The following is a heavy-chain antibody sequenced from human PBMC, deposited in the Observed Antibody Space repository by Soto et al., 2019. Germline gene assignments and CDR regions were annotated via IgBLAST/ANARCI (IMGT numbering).Heavy chain of an antibody. V-gene: IGHV3-30*18. Sequence: QVQLVESGGGVVQPGRSLRLSCAASGFTFSSYGMHWVRQAPGKGLEWVAVVSDDGSNKYYADSVKGRFTTSRDNSKNTLYLQMNSLRAEDTAVYYCAKEWVYDSSGWSFDYWGQGTLVTVSS. D-gene: IGHD3-22*01. CDR3: AKEWVYDSSGWSFDY. CDR2: VSDDGSNK. CDR1: GFTFSSYG. J-gene: IGHJ4*02.